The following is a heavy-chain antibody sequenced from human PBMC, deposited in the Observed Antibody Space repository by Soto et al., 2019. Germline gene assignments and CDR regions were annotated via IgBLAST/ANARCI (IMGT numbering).Heavy chain of an antibody. CDR2: FDPEDGET. V-gene: IGHV1-24*01. Sequence: ASVKVSCKVSGYTLTELSMHRVRQAPGKGLERMGGFDPEDGETIYAQKFQGRVTMTEDTSTDTAYMELSSLRSEDTAVYYCATDPQYSGSQGWGQGTLVTVSS. CDR1: GYTLTELS. CDR3: ATDPQYSGSQG. J-gene: IGHJ4*02. D-gene: IGHD1-26*01.